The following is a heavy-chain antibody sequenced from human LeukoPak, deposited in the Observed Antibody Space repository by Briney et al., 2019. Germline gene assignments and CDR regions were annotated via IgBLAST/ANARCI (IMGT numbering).Heavy chain of an antibody. CDR3: ARGGGRNTTMVWAFDY. CDR2: ISTSGGST. CDR1: GFTFSSYA. D-gene: IGHD5-18*01. V-gene: IGHV3-64*02. J-gene: IGHJ4*02. Sequence: AGGSLRLSCAASGFTFSSYALRWVRQAPGKGLEYVSGISTSGGSTYYADSVKGRFTISRDNPKHTLVLQMGSLRAEDMAVYYCARGGGRNTTMVWAFDYWGQGTQVTVSS.